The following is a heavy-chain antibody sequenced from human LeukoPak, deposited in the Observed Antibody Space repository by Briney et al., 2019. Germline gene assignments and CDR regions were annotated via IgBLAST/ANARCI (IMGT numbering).Heavy chain of an antibody. J-gene: IGHJ4*02. CDR2: IYSSGKT. Sequence: SEPLSLTCTVSGGSINNYYWTWIRQPAGKGLEWIGRIYSSGKTNYNPSLKSRVTMSVDTSNNQLSLMMTSVTAADTAVFYCARTPQGDNYFDYWGQGHLVTVSS. CDR1: GGSINNYY. V-gene: IGHV4-4*07. D-gene: IGHD3-9*01. CDR3: ARTPQGDNYFDY.